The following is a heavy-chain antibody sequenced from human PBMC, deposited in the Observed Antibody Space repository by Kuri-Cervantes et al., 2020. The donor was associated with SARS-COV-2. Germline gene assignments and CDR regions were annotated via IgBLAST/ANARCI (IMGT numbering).Heavy chain of an antibody. V-gene: IGHV4-61*08. CDR2: IYYSGST. D-gene: IGHD4-11*01. CDR1: GGSISSGGYY. Sequence: ESLKISCTVSGGSISSGGYYWSWIRQPPGKGLEWIGYIYYSGSTNYNPSLKSRVTISADTSKNQFSLQLSSVTAADTAVYYCARGGGYSNLGYYFDYWGQGTLVTVSS. CDR3: ARGGGYSNLGYYFDY. J-gene: IGHJ4*02.